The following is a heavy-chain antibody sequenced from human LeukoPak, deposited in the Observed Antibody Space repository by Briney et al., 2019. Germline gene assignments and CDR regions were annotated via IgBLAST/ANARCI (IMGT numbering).Heavy chain of an antibody. CDR3: AKGLLYYYDSRGSALDF. V-gene: IGHV3-21*04. CDR1: GFTSSSYS. D-gene: IGHD3-22*01. J-gene: IGHJ4*02. Sequence: GGSLRLSCAASGFTSSSYSMNWVRQAPGKGLEWVSSTSSSSSYIYYADSVKGRFTISRDNAKNSLYLQMNSLRADDTAVYYCAKGLLYYYDSRGSALDFWGQGTLVTVSS. CDR2: TSSSSSYI.